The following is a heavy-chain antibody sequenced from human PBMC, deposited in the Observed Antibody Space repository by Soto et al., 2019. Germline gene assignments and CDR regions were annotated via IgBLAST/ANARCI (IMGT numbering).Heavy chain of an antibody. CDR1: GFTFDDYA. D-gene: IGHD4-17*01. V-gene: IGHV3-9*01. CDR3: AKDVARDYGDPKVAFDI. J-gene: IGHJ3*02. CDR2: ISWNSGSI. Sequence: EVQLVESGGGLVQPGRSLRLSCAASGFTFDDYAIHWVRQAPGKGLEWVSGISWNSGSIGYADSVKGRFTISRDNAKNSLYLQMNSLRAEDTALYYCAKDVARDYGDPKVAFDIWGQGTMVTVSS.